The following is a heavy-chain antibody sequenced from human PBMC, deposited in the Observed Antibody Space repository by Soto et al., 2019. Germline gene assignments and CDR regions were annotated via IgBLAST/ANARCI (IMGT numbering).Heavy chain of an antibody. D-gene: IGHD2-2*01. V-gene: IGHV4-59*08. J-gene: IGHJ6*02. Sequence: SETLSLTCTISGGSISNYYWTWIRQTPGKGLEWIGYVYYSGNTNYNPSLKSRVSISVDMSKNQFSLELSSVTAADTAIYYCRSSTSCYDESCVDVWGQGTMVTVSS. CDR3: RSSTSCYDESCVDV. CDR2: VYYSGNT. CDR1: GGSISNYY.